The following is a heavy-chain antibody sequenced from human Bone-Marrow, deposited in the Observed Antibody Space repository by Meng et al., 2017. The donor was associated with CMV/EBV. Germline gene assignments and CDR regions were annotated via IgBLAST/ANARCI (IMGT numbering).Heavy chain of an antibody. CDR1: GFTFSSYA. CDR2: ISYDGSNK. D-gene: IGHD2-2*01. Sequence: GESLKISCAASGFTFSSYAMHWVRQAPGKGLEWVAVISYDGSNKYYADSVKGRFTISRDNSENTLYLQMNSLRAEDTAVYYCARGCLVVPAAMGAYSSQYYYGMDVWGQGTTVTVSS. J-gene: IGHJ6*02. CDR3: ARGCLVVPAAMGAYSSQYYYGMDV. V-gene: IGHV3-30*04.